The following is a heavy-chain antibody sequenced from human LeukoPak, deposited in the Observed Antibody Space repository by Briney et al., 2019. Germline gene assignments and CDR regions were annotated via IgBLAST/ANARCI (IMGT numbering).Heavy chain of an antibody. CDR2: IWYDGRNK. D-gene: IGHD3-16*01. V-gene: IGHV3-33*08. CDR3: ARDPGGEKGMDA. CDR1: GFTFSSYG. Sequence: GGSLRLSCMASGFTFSSYGMHWVRQAPGKGLEWVALIWYDGRNKYSADSVKGRFSISRDNSKNTLYLQMNGLRAEDTAVYYCARDPGGEKGMDAWGQGTTVTVSS. J-gene: IGHJ6*02.